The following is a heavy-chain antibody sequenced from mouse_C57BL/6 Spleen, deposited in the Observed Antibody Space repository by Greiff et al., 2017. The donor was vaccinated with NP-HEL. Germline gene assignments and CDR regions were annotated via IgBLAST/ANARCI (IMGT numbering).Heavy chain of an antibody. CDR1: GYTFTSYW. J-gene: IGHJ4*01. Sequence: VQLQQSGAELAKPGASVKLSCKASGYTFTSYWMHWVKQRPGQGLEWIGYINPSSGYTKYKQKFKDKATLTADKSSSTADMHLSSLTYEDSAVYYCARGIYYYGSSYDGYAIDYWGQGTSVTVSS. CDR3: ARGIYYYGSSYDGYAIDY. D-gene: IGHD1-1*01. V-gene: IGHV1-7*01. CDR2: INPSSGYT.